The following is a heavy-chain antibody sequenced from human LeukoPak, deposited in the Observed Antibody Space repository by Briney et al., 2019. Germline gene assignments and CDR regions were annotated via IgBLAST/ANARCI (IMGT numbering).Heavy chain of an antibody. V-gene: IGHV3-33*01. J-gene: IGHJ3*02. CDR3: ARDPQAPPFHAFDI. CDR1: GFTFSSYA. Sequence: GGSLRLSCAASGFTFSSYAMNWVRQPPGKGLEWVAFICYDGSNKYYADSVKGGSTIPRNNSKKTLYRQMNSLRAEATAVYYCARDPQAPPFHAFDIWGQGTMVTVSS. CDR2: ICYDGSNK.